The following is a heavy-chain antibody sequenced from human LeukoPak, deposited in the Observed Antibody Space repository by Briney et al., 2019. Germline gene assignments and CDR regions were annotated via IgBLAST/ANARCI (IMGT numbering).Heavy chain of an antibody. Sequence: GGSLRLSCAASGFTFSSYAMHWVRQAPGKGLEWVAVISYDGSNKYYADSVKGRFTISRDNSKNTLYLQMNSLRAEDTAVYYCARDGVVVPAAIFDYWGQGTLVTVSS. D-gene: IGHD2-2*01. CDR3: ARDGVVVPAAIFDY. J-gene: IGHJ4*02. CDR1: GFTFSSYA. CDR2: ISYDGSNK. V-gene: IGHV3-30-3*01.